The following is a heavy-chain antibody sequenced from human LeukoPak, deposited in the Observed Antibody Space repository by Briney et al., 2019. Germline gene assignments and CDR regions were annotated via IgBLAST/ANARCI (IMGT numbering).Heavy chain of an antibody. J-gene: IGHJ1*01. V-gene: IGHV1-46*01. D-gene: IGHD2-21*02. CDR1: GYTFTSYY. Sequence: ASVKVSCKASGYTFTSYYMHWVRQAPGQGLEWMGIISPSGGSTSYAQKFQGRVTMTRDMSTSTVYMELSSLRSEDTAVYYCARGPYCGGDCSITEYFQHWGQGTLVTVSS. CDR3: ARGPYCGGDCSITEYFQH. CDR2: ISPSGGST.